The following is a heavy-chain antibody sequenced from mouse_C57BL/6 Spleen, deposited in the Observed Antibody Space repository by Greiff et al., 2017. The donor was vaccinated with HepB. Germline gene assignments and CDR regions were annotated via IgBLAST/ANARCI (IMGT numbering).Heavy chain of an antibody. Sequence: VQLQQSGAELVMPGASVKLSCKASGYTFTSYWMHWVKQRPGQGLEWIGEIDPSDSYTNYNQKFKGKSTLTVDKSSSTAYMQLSSLTSEDSAVYDCARSSRSIYFDYWGQGTTLTVSS. D-gene: IGHD1-1*01. J-gene: IGHJ2*01. CDR3: ARSSRSIYFDY. CDR1: GYTFTSYW. V-gene: IGHV1-69*01. CDR2: IDPSDSYT.